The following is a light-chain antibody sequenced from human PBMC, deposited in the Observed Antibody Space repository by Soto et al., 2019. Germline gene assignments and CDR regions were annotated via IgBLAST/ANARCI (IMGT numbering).Light chain of an antibody. CDR2: DAS. V-gene: IGKV1-5*01. CDR1: QSLSSY. Sequence: DIQMTQSPSTLSASVGDRVTITCRASQSLSSYLAWYQQKPGKAPNLLIYDASNLESGVPSRFSGSGSGIEFTLTISSLQPDDFATYYCQQYNSYPWTFGLGTRVEIK. J-gene: IGKJ1*01. CDR3: QQYNSYPWT.